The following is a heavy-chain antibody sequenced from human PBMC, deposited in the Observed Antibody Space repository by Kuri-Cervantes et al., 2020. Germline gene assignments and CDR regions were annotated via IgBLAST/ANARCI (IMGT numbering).Heavy chain of an antibody. CDR1: GFTFSSYA. CDR3: ARGALPYSGYAFDI. CDR2: ISYDGSNK. J-gene: IGHJ3*02. Sequence: GGSLRLSCAASGFTFSSYAMHWVRQAPGKGLEWVAVISYDGSNKYYANSVKGRFTISRDNSKNTLYLQMNSLRAEDTAVYYCARGALPYSGYAFDIWGQGTMVTVSS. D-gene: IGHD5-12*01. V-gene: IGHV3-30-3*01.